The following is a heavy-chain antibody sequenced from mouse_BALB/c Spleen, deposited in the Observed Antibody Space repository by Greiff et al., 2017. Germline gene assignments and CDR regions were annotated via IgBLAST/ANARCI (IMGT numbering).Heavy chain of an antibody. Sequence: VQLQQSGPELVKPGASVKMSCKASGYTFTSYYIHWVKQRPGQGLEWIGWIYPGDGSTKYNEKFKGKTTLTADKSSSTAYMLLSSLTSEDSAIYFCARPGLAYWGQGTLVTVSA. CDR3: ARPGLAY. J-gene: IGHJ3*01. CDR1: GYTFTSYY. CDR2: IYPGDGST. V-gene: IGHV1S56*01. D-gene: IGHD4-1*01.